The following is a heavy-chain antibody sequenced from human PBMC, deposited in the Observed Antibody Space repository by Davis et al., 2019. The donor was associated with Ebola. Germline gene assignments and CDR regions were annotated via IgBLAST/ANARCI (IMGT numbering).Heavy chain of an antibody. D-gene: IGHD6-19*01. CDR1: GFTFSGSA. J-gene: IGHJ4*02. Sequence: GGSLRLSCAASGFTFSGSAMHWVRQASGKGLEWVGRIRSKANSYATAYAASVKGRFTISRDDSKNTAYLQMNSLKTEDTAVYYCARAWQWLGPFDYWGQGTLVTVSS. V-gene: IGHV3-73*01. CDR3: ARAWQWLGPFDY. CDR2: IRSKANSYAT.